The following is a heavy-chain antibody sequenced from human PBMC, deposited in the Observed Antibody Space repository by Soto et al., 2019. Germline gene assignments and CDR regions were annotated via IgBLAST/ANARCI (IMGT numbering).Heavy chain of an antibody. V-gene: IGHV1-8*02. Sequence: ASVKVSCKASGYTFTSYGISWVRQAPGQGLEWMGWMNPNSGHTNYAQKFQGRVTMTRDTSISTAYMELTNLRSEDTAIYYCASDMSTTWGQGTLVTVSS. CDR2: MNPNSGHT. D-gene: IGHD2-2*01. CDR3: ASDMSTT. J-gene: IGHJ5*02. CDR1: GYTFTSYG.